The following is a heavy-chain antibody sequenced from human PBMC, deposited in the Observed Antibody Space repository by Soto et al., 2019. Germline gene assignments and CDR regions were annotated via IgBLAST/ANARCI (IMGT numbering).Heavy chain of an antibody. D-gene: IGHD3-16*01. V-gene: IGHV4-31*03. J-gene: IGHJ4*02. Sequence: SETLSLTCTVSGDSMATGGHYYNWIRQVPGKGLEWIGYVYYSGATHYTPSLRARATISRDTSKNQFSLRLISVTAADTALYYCARDKDLQPTVWGFWGQGIQVTVFS. CDR3: ARDKDLQPTVWGF. CDR1: GDSMATGGHY. CDR2: VYYSGAT.